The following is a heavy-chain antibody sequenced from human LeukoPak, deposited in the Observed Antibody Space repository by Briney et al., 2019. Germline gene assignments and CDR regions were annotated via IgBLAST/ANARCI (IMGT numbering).Heavy chain of an antibody. V-gene: IGHV3-30*18. Sequence: GGSLRLSCAASGFTFSSYEMHWVRQAPGRGLEWVAVISYDGSNKYYADSVKGRFTISRDNSKNTLYLQMNSLRAEDTAVYYCAKLGIAAAGTSFAFDIWGQGTMVTVSS. CDR1: GFTFSSYE. J-gene: IGHJ3*02. D-gene: IGHD6-13*01. CDR3: AKLGIAAAGTSFAFDI. CDR2: ISYDGSNK.